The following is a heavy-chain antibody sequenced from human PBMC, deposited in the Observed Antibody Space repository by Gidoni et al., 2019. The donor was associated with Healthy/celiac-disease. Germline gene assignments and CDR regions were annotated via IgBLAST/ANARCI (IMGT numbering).Heavy chain of an antibody. CDR1: GGSISSYY. V-gene: IGHV4-59*01. CDR2: IYYSGST. J-gene: IGHJ5*02. D-gene: IGHD5-18*01. Sequence: QVQLQESGPGLVKPSETLSLTCTVSGGSISSYYWSWIRQPPGKGLEWIGYIYYSGSTNYNPSLKSRVTISVDTSKNQFSLKLSSVTAADTAVYYCARDARKQLWNNWFDPWGQGTLVTVSS. CDR3: ARDARKQLWNNWFDP.